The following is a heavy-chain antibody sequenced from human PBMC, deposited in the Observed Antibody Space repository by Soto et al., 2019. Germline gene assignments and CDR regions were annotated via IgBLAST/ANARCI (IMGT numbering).Heavy chain of an antibody. CDR2: IYPGDSDT. CDR1: EFTFTNYL. D-gene: IGHD3-10*01. Sequence: PGESLKISCKGSEFTFTNYLIGWVRQMPGKGLEWMGIIYPGDSDTRYSPSFQGQVTISADKSIITDYLQWSSLKASDTAIYYCTRRPDDHGVINGFDIWGQGTMVTVSS. CDR3: TRRPDDHGVINGFDI. V-gene: IGHV5-51*01. J-gene: IGHJ3*02.